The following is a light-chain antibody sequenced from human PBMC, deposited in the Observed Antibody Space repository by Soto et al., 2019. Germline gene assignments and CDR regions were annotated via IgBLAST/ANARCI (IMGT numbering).Light chain of an antibody. Sequence: QSVLTQPPSASGTPGQRVTISCSGSSSNIGTNDAFWYQQLPGTAPKRLIYRSNQRPSGVPDRFSGSKSGTSASLAISGPRSEDEADYYCASWDYSLSGVLFGGGTKVTVL. CDR3: ASWDYSLSGVL. CDR1: SSNIGTND. J-gene: IGLJ2*01. V-gene: IGLV1-47*01. CDR2: RSN.